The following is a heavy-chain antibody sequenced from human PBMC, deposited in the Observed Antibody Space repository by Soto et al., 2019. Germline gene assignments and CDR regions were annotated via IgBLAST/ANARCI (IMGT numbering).Heavy chain of an antibody. CDR3: ARIEVRTSGWFDP. CDR2: TYYSGSP. CDR1: GDSITTNYY. Sequence: QVQLQESGPGLVKPSGTLSLTCTLSGDSITTNYYWSWVRQSPGRGLEWIAETYYSGSPNYNPSLKSRVTISDDKSKNHFSLQLRSVTAADTAVYYCARIEVRTSGWFDPWGQGILVTVSS. D-gene: IGHD2-15*01. V-gene: IGHV4-4*02. J-gene: IGHJ5*02.